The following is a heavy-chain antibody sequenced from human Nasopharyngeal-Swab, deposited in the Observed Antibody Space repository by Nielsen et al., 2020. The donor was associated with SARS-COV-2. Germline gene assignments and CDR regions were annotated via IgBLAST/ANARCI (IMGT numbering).Heavy chain of an antibody. Sequence: GGSLRLSCAASGFPLRNYWMTWVRQAPGKGLEWVANIKQDGSEEYYVDSVKGRFTISRDNAENFLYLQMNSLRADDTAVYYCARYDDYYDSSGYAYWGQGTLVTVSS. J-gene: IGHJ4*02. V-gene: IGHV3-7*03. CDR3: ARYDDYYDSSGYAY. CDR2: IKQDGSEE. CDR1: GFPLRNYW. D-gene: IGHD3-22*01.